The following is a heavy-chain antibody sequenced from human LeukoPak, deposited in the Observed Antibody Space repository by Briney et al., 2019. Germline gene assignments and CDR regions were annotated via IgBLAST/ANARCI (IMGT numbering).Heavy chain of an antibody. D-gene: IGHD6-13*01. Sequence: PGGSLRLSCAASGFTFSSYAMSWVRQAPGKGLEWVSAISGSGGSTYYADSVKGRFTISRDNSKNTLYLQMSSLRAEDTAVYYCAKSPPSIAAAGTTWFDPWGQGTLVTVSS. J-gene: IGHJ5*02. CDR1: GFTFSSYA. CDR2: ISGSGGST. V-gene: IGHV3-23*01. CDR3: AKSPPSIAAAGTTWFDP.